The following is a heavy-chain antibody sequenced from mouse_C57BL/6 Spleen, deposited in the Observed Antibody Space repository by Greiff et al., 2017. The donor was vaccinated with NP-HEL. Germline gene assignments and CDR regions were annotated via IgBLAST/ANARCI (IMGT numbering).Heavy chain of an antibody. CDR3: ARSGYSNLYYAMDY. CDR1: GYSFTGYY. CDR2: INPSTGGT. J-gene: IGHJ4*01. V-gene: IGHV1-42*01. Sequence: VQLQQSGPELVKPGASVKISCKASGYSFTGYYMNWVKQSPEKSLEWIGEINPSTGGTTYNQKFKAKATLTVDKSSSTAYMQLKSLTSEDSAVYYCARSGYSNLYYAMDYWGQGTSVTVSS. D-gene: IGHD2-5*01.